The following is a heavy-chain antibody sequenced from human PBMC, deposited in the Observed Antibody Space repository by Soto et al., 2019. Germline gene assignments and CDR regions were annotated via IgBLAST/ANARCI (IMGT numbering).Heavy chain of an antibody. Sequence: PWESLRFPGAPSGSTFSSSAMHWLRQAQGKGLELVAVLSYDDSTIYYAASVEGRVTCSRDNSKNTLYLQMNSLRAEETAVYYCARVTGGSSSLYYFYGMDVWGQGTTVTVSS. V-gene: IGHV3-30-3*01. CDR3: ARVTGGSSSLYYFYGMDV. J-gene: IGHJ6*02. CDR2: LSYDDSTI. D-gene: IGHD6-6*01. CDR1: GSTFSSSA.